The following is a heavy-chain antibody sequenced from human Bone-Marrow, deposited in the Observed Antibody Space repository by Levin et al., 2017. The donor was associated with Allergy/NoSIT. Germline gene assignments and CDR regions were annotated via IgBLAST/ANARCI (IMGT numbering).Heavy chain of an antibody. V-gene: IGHV3-74*01. D-gene: IGHD3-9*01. CDR2: ISDDGTST. Sequence: SCAASGFTFRNYWMNWVRQVPGKGLEWVSRISDDGTSTNYADSVEGRFTISRDNAKNTLYLQRDRLRAEDTALYYCASTLYDILAGRYGIDVWGQGTTVTVSS. CDR3: ASTLYDILAGRYGIDV. CDR1: GFTFRNYW. J-gene: IGHJ6*02.